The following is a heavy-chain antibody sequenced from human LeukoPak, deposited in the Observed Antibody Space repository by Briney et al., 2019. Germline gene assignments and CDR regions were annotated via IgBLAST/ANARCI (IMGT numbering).Heavy chain of an antibody. CDR1: GGSISSGGYY. D-gene: IGHD3-22*01. J-gene: IGHJ3*02. Sequence: PSQTLSLTCAVSGGSISSGGYYWSWIRQPPGKGLEWIGEINHSGSTNYNPSLKSRVTISVDTSKNQFSLKLSSVTAADTAVYYCARGSDKEDAFDIWGQGTMVTVSS. V-gene: IGHV4-30-2*01. CDR3: ARGSDKEDAFDI. CDR2: INHSGST.